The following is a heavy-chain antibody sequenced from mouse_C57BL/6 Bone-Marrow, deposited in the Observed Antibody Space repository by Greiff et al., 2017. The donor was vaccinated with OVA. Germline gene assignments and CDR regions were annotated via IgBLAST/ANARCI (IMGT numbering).Heavy chain of an antibody. V-gene: IGHV1-80*01. CDR2: IYPGDGDT. D-gene: IGHD1-1*01. Sequence: QVQLKQSGAELVKPGASVKISCKASGYAFSSYWMNWVKQRPGKGLEWIGQIYPGDGDTNYNGKFKGKATLTADKSSSTAYMQLSSLTSEDSAVYFCARRLYYGSSYNWYFDVWGTGTTVTVSS. CDR1: GYAFSSYW. CDR3: ARRLYYGSSYNWYFDV. J-gene: IGHJ1*03.